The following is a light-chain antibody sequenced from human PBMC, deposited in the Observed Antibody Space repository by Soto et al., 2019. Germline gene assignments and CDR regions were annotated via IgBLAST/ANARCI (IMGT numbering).Light chain of an antibody. J-gene: IGKJ5*01. CDR1: DSTPNDY. CDR2: DAS. CDR3: QQYGSSPIT. Sequence: EVVLTQSPGTLSLSPGERGTLSCRASDSTPNDYLAWYQQKPGQAPRLLIHDASRRATGIPDRFSGSGSGTDFTLTISRLEPEDFAVYYCQQYGSSPITFGQGTRLEIK. V-gene: IGKV3-20*01.